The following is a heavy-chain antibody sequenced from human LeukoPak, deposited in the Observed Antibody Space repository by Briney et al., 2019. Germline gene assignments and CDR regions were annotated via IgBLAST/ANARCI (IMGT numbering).Heavy chain of an antibody. CDR2: IFWDDDK. CDR3: ARRPNAFDI. CDR1: GFSLNTSGVG. V-gene: IGHV2-5*02. Sequence: SGPTLVNPTQTLTLTCTFSGFSLNTSGVGVGWIRQPPGKALEWLTLIFWDDDKRYSPSLKSRLTITKDTSKSQVVLTMTNMDPVDTATHYCARRPNAFDIWGQGTMVTVSS. J-gene: IGHJ3*02.